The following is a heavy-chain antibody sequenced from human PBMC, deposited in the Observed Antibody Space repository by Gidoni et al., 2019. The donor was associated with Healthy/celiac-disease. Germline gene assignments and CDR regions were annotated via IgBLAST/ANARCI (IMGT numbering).Heavy chain of an antibody. CDR1: GGSFSGYY. V-gene: IGHV4-34*01. D-gene: IGHD3-10*01. CDR2: INHSGST. J-gene: IGHJ2*01. Sequence: QVQLQQWGAGLLKPSETLSLTCAVYGGSFSGYYWSWIRQPPGKGLEWIGEINHSGSTNYNPSLKSRVTISVDTSKNQFSLKLSSVTAADTAVYYCATRPLPDYYGSGSYRDWYFDLWGRGTLVTVSS. CDR3: ATRPLPDYYGSGSYRDWYFDL.